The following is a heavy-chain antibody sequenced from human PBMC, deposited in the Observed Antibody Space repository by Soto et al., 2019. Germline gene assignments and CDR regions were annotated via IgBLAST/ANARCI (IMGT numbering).Heavy chain of an antibody. V-gene: IGHV4-59*08. D-gene: IGHD3-10*01. Sequence: QVQLQESGPGLVKPSETLSLTCTVSGGSVSGYYWSWIRQSPENGLQWIVYIYDRGTINYNPSLKSRITVSVDTSKNQVSLKLSSVTAADTAVYYCARHYASGTYPLEYWGQGTLVTVSS. CDR1: GGSVSGYY. CDR2: IYDRGTI. CDR3: ARHYASGTYPLEY. J-gene: IGHJ4*02.